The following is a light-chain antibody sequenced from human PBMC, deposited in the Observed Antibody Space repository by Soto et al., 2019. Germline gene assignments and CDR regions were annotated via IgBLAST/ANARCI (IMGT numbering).Light chain of an antibody. V-gene: IGKV3-11*01. J-gene: IGKJ5*01. CDR2: DAS. Sequence: EIVLTQSPATLSLSPVEIAKLSCIASQSVSSYLAWYQQKPGQAPRLLIYDASNRATGIPARFSGSGSGTDFTLTISSLEPEDFAVYYCQQRSNWPPITFGQGTRLEIK. CDR3: QQRSNWPPIT. CDR1: QSVSSY.